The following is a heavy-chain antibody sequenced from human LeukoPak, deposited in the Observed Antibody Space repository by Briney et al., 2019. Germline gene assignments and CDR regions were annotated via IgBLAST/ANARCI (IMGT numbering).Heavy chain of an antibody. Sequence: SETLSLTCTVSGGSISSSSYYWGWIRQPPGKGLEWIGSIYYSGSTYYTPSLKSRATISVDTSKNQFSLKLSAVTAADTAVYYCASTTVTEDAFDIWGQGTMVTVSS. V-gene: IGHV4-39*01. CDR1: GGSISSSSYY. CDR3: ASTTVTEDAFDI. J-gene: IGHJ3*02. CDR2: IYYSGST. D-gene: IGHD4-17*01.